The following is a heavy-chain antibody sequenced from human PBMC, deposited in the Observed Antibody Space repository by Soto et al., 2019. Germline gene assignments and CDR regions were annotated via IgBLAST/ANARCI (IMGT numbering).Heavy chain of an antibody. CDR1: SGSISSSNW. CDR2: IYHSGST. J-gene: IGHJ3*02. CDR3: ARCITMVRGWPRVAFDI. Sequence: QVQLQESGPGLVKPSGTLSLTCAVSSGSISSSNWWSWVRQPPGKGLEWIGEIYHSGSTNYNPSLKSRVTISVDKSKNQFSLKLSSVPAADTAVYYCARCITMVRGWPRVAFDIWGQGTMVTVSS. V-gene: IGHV4-4*02. D-gene: IGHD3-10*01.